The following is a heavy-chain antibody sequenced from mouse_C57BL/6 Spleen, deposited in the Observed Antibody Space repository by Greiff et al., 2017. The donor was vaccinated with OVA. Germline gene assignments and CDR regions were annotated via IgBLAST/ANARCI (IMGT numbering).Heavy chain of an antibody. CDR1: GFTFSDAW. V-gene: IGHV6-6*01. CDR2: IRNKANNHAT. J-gene: IGHJ3*01. D-gene: IGHD2-4*01. Sequence: VQLKESGGGLVQPGGSMKLSCAASGFTFSDAWMDWVRQSPEKGLEWVAEIRNKANNHATYYAESVKGRFTISRDDSKSSVYLQMNSLRAEDTGIYDCTRLGGLRRWFAYWGQGTLVTVSA. CDR3: TRLGGLRRWFAY.